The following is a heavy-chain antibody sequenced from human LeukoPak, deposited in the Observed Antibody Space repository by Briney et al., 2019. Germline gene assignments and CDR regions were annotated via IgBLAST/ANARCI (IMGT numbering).Heavy chain of an antibody. CDR1: GDSVSRNSAA. V-gene: IGHV6-1*01. J-gene: IGHJ4*02. CDR3: ASAREGEDTAMEY. Sequence: SQTLSLTCAISGDSVSRNSAAWNWIRQSPSRGLEWLGRTYYKSKWYNNFAVSVKSRITINPDTSKNQFSLQLKSVTPEDTAVYYCASAREGEDTAMEYWGQGILVTVSS. D-gene: IGHD5-18*01. CDR2: TYYKSKWYN.